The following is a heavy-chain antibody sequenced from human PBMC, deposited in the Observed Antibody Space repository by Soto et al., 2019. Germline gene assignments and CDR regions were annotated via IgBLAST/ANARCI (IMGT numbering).Heavy chain of an antibody. CDR1: GGSISSGDYY. D-gene: IGHD3-16*02. CDR2: IYCSGST. CDR3: AREYRGGYVWGSYRYCLDY. J-gene: IGHJ4*02. Sequence: PSETLSLTGTVSGGSISSGDYYWSWIRQPPGKCLEWIVYIYCSGSTYYTPSLKSRVTISVDTSKNQFSLKLSSVTAADTAVYYCAREYRGGYVWGSYRYCLDYWGQGTLVTVSS. V-gene: IGHV4-30-4*01.